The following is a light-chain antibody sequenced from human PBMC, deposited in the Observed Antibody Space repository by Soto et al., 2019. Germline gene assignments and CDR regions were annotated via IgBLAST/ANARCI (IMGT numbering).Light chain of an antibody. CDR2: GAS. J-gene: IGKJ1*01. CDR1: QSIGRN. V-gene: IGKV3-15*01. CDR3: QQYTNYPWT. Sequence: EIVVTQSPATLSVSPGERVTLSCRASQSIGRNLAWCQQTPGQAPRLLIYGASTRATGIPARFSGSGSGTEFTLTISSLQPDDFATYYCQQYTNYPWTFGQGTKVDIK.